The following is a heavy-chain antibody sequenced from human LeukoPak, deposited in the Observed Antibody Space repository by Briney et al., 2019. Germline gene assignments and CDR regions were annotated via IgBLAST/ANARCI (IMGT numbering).Heavy chain of an antibody. D-gene: IGHD6-13*01. Sequence: SETLSLTCTRCGYSISSGYYWGRIRQPPGKGLEWIGSIYHRGSTNNNPSLKSRVTISVDTSKNQFSLKLSSVTAADTAVYYCARVGVSSSWGGDWFDPWGQGTLVTVSS. J-gene: IGHJ5*02. V-gene: IGHV4-38-2*02. CDR1: GYSISSGYY. CDR2: IYHRGST. CDR3: ARVGVSSSWGGDWFDP.